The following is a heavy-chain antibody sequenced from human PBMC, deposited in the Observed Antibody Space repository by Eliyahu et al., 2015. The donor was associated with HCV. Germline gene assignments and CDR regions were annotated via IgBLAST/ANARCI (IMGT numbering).Heavy chain of an antibody. CDR2: ITPILGMA. D-gene: IGHD1-26*01. Sequence: QVQLAQSGAEVKKAGSSVRVSCRASGDSFNIYTYSWVRQAPGQGFEWMGRITPILGMAKYAQKFQGRLXITSDKSTTTVHMDLRGLTSEDTAVYYCARDRXVLGGGGSDRGFNDWGQGTQVIVSS. J-gene: IGHJ1*01. CDR1: GDSFNIYT. CDR3: ARDRXVLGGGGSDRGFND. V-gene: IGHV1-69*08.